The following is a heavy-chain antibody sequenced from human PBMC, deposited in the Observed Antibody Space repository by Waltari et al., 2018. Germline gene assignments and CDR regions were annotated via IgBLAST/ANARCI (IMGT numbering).Heavy chain of an antibody. CDR2: INSDGSST. Sequence: EVQLVESGGGLVQPGGSLSLPCEAHGYTLGSTWMPWVAKTPGKGLVWVSRINSDGSSTSYADSVKGRFTISRDNAKNTLYLQMNSLRAEDTAVYYCARDRSYDFWSGYLDYWGQGTLVTVSS. CDR3: ARDRSYDFWSGYLDY. J-gene: IGHJ4*02. D-gene: IGHD3-3*01. V-gene: IGHV3-74*01. CDR1: GYTLGSTW.